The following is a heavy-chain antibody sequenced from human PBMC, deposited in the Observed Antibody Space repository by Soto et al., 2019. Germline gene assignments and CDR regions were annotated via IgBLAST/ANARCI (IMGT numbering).Heavy chain of an antibody. D-gene: IGHD7-27*01. V-gene: IGHV3-33*01. CDR1: GFPFSGHV. J-gene: IGHJ4*02. CDR3: AREGTNFQHFDY. Sequence: QVRLVESGGGMVQPGGSLGLSFAGSGFPFSGHVLPWVRQAPGEGPEWVAAVGSDGLKKHYGVSATGRFTFYRDNSKNEFYLQLNSLRGEDTAIYYCAREGTNFQHFDYWGQGALVVVSS. CDR2: VGSDGLKK.